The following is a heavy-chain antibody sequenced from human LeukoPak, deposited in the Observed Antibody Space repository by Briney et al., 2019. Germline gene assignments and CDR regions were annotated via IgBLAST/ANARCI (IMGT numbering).Heavy chain of an antibody. CDR3: ARGGGDY. J-gene: IGHJ4*02. V-gene: IGHV3-7*01. CDR1: GFTFSDYW. CDR2: IKQDGRDK. Sequence: PGESLRLSCVASGFTFSDYWMTWVRQAPGKGLEWVANIKQDGRDKKYVDSVKGRFTISRDNAKNSLFLQMDSLRDEDTAVYYCARGGGDYWGQGTLVTVTS. D-gene: IGHD1-26*01.